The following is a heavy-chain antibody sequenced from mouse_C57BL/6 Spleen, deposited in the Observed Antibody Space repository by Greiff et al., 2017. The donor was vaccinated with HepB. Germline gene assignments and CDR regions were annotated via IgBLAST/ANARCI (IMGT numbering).Heavy chain of an antibody. V-gene: IGHV1-61*01. CDR1: GYTFTSYW. CDR3: ATYYYGSRDYYAMDY. J-gene: IGHJ4*01. D-gene: IGHD1-1*01. CDR2: IYPSDSET. Sequence: QVQLQQSGAELVRPGSSVKLSCKASGYTFTSYWMDWVKQRPGQGLEWIGNIYPSDSETHYNQKFKDKATLTVDKSSSTAYMQLSSLTSEDSAVYYCATYYYGSRDYYAMDYWGQGTSVTVSS.